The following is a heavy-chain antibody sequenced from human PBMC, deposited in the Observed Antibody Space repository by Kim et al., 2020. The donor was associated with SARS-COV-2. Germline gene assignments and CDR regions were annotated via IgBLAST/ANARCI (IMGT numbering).Heavy chain of an antibody. D-gene: IGHD1-26*01. CDR1: GYSISSGYY. Sequence: SETLSLTCTVSGYSISSGYYWGWIRQPPGKGLEWIGSIYHSGSTYYNPSLKSRVTISVDTSKNQFSLKLSSVTAADTAVYYCASFGGATHWYFDLWGRGTLVTVSS. J-gene: IGHJ2*01. CDR2: IYHSGST. CDR3: ASFGGATHWYFDL. V-gene: IGHV4-38-2*02.